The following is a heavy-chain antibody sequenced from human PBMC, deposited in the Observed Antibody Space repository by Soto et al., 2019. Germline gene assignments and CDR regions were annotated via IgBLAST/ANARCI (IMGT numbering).Heavy chain of an antibody. J-gene: IGHJ6*03. D-gene: IGHD3-3*01. Sequence: PGGSLRLSCAASGFTFSTYAMSWVRQAPGKGLEWVSAISGSGATTYYADSVKGRFSISRDNSKNTLYLQMSSLRAEDTAVYYCAKDGAYYDFWSGYSPYYYYMDVWGKGTTVTVSS. CDR2: ISGSGATT. V-gene: IGHV3-23*01. CDR3: AKDGAYYDFWSGYSPYYYYMDV. CDR1: GFTFSTYA.